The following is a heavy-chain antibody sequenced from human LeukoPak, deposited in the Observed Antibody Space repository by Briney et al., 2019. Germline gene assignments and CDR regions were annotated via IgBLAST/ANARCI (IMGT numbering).Heavy chain of an antibody. Sequence: GGSLTLSCAASGFTFTCYDMHRVRQAPGKGLEWGSGVVTAGGPYNAGSSNGRSTISAEVGTYYMYVLLKSLRTGDAAVYYCARARAGGYIDYWGQGTLVTVSS. D-gene: IGHD2-15*01. CDR3: ARARAGGYIDY. CDR2: VVTAGGP. CDR1: GFTFTCYD. V-gene: IGHV3-13*05. J-gene: IGHJ4*02.